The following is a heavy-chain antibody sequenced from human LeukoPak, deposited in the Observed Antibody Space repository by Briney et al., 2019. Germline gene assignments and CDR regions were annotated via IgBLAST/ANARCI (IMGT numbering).Heavy chain of an antibody. CDR1: GGSISSYY. J-gene: IGHJ4*02. V-gene: IGHV4-4*07. D-gene: IGHD6-19*01. CDR3: ARDGANIAARPGIAVAGNGAYFDY. Sequence: PSETLSLTCTVSGGSISSYYWSWIRQPAGKGLEWIGRIYTSGSTNYNPSFKSRVTMSVDTSKNQFSLKLSSVTAADTAVYYCARDGANIAARPGIAVAGNGAYFDYWGQGTLVTVSS. CDR2: IYTSGST.